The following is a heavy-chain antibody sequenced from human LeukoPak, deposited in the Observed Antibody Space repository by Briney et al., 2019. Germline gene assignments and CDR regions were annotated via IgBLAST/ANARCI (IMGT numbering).Heavy chain of an antibody. V-gene: IGHV1-2*02. CDR1: GYTFTGYY. CDR2: INPNSGGT. D-gene: IGHD1-26*01. Sequence: EASVKVSCKASGYTFTGYYMHWVRQAPGQGLEWMGWINPNSGGTNFTQKFQGRVTMTRDTSISTVYMELSRLRSDDTAVYYCASGGLQHLYLFDYWGQGTLVTVSS. J-gene: IGHJ4*02. CDR3: ASGGLQHLYLFDY.